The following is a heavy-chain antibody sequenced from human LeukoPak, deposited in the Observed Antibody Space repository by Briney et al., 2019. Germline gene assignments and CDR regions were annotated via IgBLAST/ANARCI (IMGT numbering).Heavy chain of an antibody. V-gene: IGHV1-24*01. CDR3: ALVGESLQGVDC. D-gene: IGHD3-10*01. Sequence: GASVKVSCKLSGYTLSELSMHWVRQAPGKGLEWMGGFNPEDGETTYAQKFLGRLTMTEDTSTDTAYMELSSLRFEDTATYYCALVGESLQGVDCWGQGTLVTVSS. CDR2: FNPEDGET. CDR1: GYTLSELS. J-gene: IGHJ4*02.